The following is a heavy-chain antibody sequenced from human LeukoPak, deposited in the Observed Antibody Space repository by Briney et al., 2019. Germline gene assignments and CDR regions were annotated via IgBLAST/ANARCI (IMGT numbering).Heavy chain of an antibody. Sequence: GGTLRLSCAASGFTFSSYGMSWVRQAPGKGLEWVSAISGSGGSTYYADSVKGRFTISRDNSKDTLYLQMNSLRAEDTAVYYCAKTYYYGSWTVLGFRHYYYMDVWRKGTTVTISS. D-gene: IGHD3-10*01. CDR2: ISGSGGST. CDR3: AKTYYYGSWTVLGFRHYYYMDV. J-gene: IGHJ6*03. CDR1: GFTFSSYG. V-gene: IGHV3-23*01.